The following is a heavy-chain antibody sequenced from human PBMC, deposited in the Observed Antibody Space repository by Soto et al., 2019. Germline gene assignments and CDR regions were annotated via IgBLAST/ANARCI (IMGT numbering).Heavy chain of an antibody. J-gene: IGHJ4*02. CDR2: INHSGST. CDR3: TRGRGFGQCPPPIDY. CDR1: GGSFSGYF. V-gene: IGHV4-34*01. D-gene: IGHD3-10*01. Sequence: QVQLQQWGAGLLKPSETMSLTCAVSGGSFSGYFWSWIRQPPGKGLEWIGEINHSGSTYYNPSLGSRVTVLVDTSRSQFALTLGSVTASDTAVYFLTRGRGFGQCPPPIDYWGQGNRVTGSS.